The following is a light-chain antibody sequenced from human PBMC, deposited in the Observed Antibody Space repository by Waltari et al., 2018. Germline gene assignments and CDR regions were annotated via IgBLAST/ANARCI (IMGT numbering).Light chain of an antibody. CDR1: SSDVDRYKY. CDR3: CSYAGPYTLII. V-gene: IGLV2-11*02. Sequence: QSALTQPRSVFGSPGQSLTISFTGTSSDVDRYKYVSLYQQHPGNAPKLIIYDVTKRPSGVPDRFSGSKSGNTASLTISGLQAEDEADYYCCSYAGPYTLIIFGGGTKLTVV. CDR2: DVT. J-gene: IGLJ2*01.